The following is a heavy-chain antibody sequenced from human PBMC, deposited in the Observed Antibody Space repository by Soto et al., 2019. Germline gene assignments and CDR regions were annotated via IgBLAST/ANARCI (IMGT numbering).Heavy chain of an antibody. CDR1: GFTFSSYA. CDR2: ISGSGGST. V-gene: IGHV3-23*01. D-gene: IGHD6-6*01. Sequence: GGSLRLSCAASGFTFSSYAMSWVRQASGKGLEWVSAISGSGGSTYYADSVKGRFTISRDNSKNTLYLQMNSLRAEDTAVHYCSKWQGFAARLHYFAYWRQGTSATVSS. J-gene: IGHJ4*02. CDR3: SKWQGFAARLHYFAY.